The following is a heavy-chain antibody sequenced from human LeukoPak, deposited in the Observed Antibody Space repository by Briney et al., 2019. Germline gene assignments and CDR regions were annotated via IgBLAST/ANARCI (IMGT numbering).Heavy chain of an antibody. Sequence: ASVKVSCKASGYTFTGYYMHWVRQAPGQGLEWMGWINPNSGGTNYAQKFQGRVTMTRDTSISTAYMELSRLRSDDTAVYYCARVVSAYSYGHYYYYMDVWGKGTTVTVSS. CDR2: INPNSGGT. J-gene: IGHJ6*03. CDR1: GYTFTGYY. CDR3: ARVVSAYSYGHYYYYMDV. V-gene: IGHV1-2*02. D-gene: IGHD5-18*01.